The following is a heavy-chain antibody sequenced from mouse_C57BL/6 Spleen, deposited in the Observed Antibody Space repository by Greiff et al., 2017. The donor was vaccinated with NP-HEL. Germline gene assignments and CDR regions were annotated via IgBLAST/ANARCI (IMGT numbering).Heavy chain of an antibody. J-gene: IGHJ4*01. CDR2: ISNGGGST. V-gene: IGHV5-12*01. CDR1: GFTFSDYY. D-gene: IGHD4-1*01. CDR3: ARRANWALYYAMDY. Sequence: EVKLVESGGGLVQPGGSLKLSCAASGFTFSDYYMYWVRQTPEKRLEWVAYISNGGGSTYYPDTVKGRFTISRDNAKNTLYLQMSRLKSEDTAMYYCARRANWALYYAMDYWGQGTSVTVSS.